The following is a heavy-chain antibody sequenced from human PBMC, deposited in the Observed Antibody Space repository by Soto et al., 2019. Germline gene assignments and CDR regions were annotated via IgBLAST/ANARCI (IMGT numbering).Heavy chain of an antibody. CDR3: ATGTVGAMDY. CDR1: GFTFSDHY. D-gene: IGHD1-26*01. J-gene: IGHJ4*02. CDR2: TRNNVDSYTT. V-gene: IGHV3-72*01. Sequence: GGSLRLSCAASGFTFSDHYMEWVRQAPGKGLEWVGRTRNNVDSYTTEYAASVRGRFTISRDDSKTSLYLQMNSLKTEDTALYYCATGTVGAMDYWGQGTLVTVSS.